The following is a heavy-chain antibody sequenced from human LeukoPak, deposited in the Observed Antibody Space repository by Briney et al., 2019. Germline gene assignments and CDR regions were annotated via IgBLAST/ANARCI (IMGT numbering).Heavy chain of an antibody. CDR1: GGSISSGGYY. J-gene: IGHJ2*01. Sequence: PSETLSLTCTVSGGSISSGGYYWSWIRQHPGKGLEWIGYIYYSGSTYYNPSLKSRVTISVDTSKNQFSLKLSSVTAADTAVYYCARHGLYCSSTSCPPQGGFYWYFDLWGRGTLVTVSS. CDR2: IYYSGST. D-gene: IGHD2-2*01. CDR3: ARHGLYCSSTSCPPQGGFYWYFDL. V-gene: IGHV4-31*03.